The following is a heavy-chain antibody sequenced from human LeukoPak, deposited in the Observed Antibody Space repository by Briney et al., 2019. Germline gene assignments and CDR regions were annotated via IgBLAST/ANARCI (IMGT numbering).Heavy chain of an antibody. D-gene: IGHD3-22*01. V-gene: IGHV3-7*01. Sequence: WGSLRLSCAASGFTFSSYWMSWVRQAPGKGLEWVANIKQDGSEKYYVDSVKGRFTISRDNAKNSLYLQMNSLRAEDTAVYYCARERDYYDSSGYAQVWGQGTLVTVSS. J-gene: IGHJ4*02. CDR2: IKQDGSEK. CDR1: GFTFSSYW. CDR3: ARERDYYDSSGYAQV.